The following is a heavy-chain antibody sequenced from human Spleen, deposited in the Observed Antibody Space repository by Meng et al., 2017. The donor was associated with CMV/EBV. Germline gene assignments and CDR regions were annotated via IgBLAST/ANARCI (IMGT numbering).Heavy chain of an antibody. CDR2: IYYTGIT. CDR1: GGSVSSGSYY. CDR3: ARTRRDLWSGFYSDGLYFDH. Sequence: GSLRLSCTVSGGSVSSGSYYWSWIRQPPGKGLEWIGYIYYTGITNYSPSLKSRLTISVDMSKNQFSLKLRSVTAADTAVYYCARTRRDLWSGFYSDGLYFDHWGQGALVTAPQ. J-gene: IGHJ4*02. V-gene: IGHV4-61*01. D-gene: IGHD3-3*01.